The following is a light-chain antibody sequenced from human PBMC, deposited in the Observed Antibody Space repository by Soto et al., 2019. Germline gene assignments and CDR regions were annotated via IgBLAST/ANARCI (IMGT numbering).Light chain of an antibody. CDR3: QQSYSTPWT. V-gene: IGKV1-39*01. Sequence: DIQMTQSPSSLSASVGDRVTITCRASQSISSYLNWYHQKPGKAPKLLIYSASSLQSGVPSRFSGSGSGTDFTLTISSPQPEDFATYYCQQSYSTPWTFGQGTNVEIK. CDR2: SAS. CDR1: QSISSY. J-gene: IGKJ1*01.